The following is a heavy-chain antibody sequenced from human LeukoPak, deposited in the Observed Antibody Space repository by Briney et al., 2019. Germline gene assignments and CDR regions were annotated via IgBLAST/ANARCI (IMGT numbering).Heavy chain of an antibody. J-gene: IGHJ3*02. CDR2: INPSGGST. Sequence: ASVKVSCKASGYTFTGYYMHWVRQAPGQGLEWMGIINPSGGSTSYAQKFQGRVTMTRDTSTSTVYMELSSLRSEDTAVYYCARSSVAAGAFDIWGQXTXVTVSS. D-gene: IGHD6-25*01. V-gene: IGHV1-46*01. CDR1: GYTFTGYY. CDR3: ARSSVAAGAFDI.